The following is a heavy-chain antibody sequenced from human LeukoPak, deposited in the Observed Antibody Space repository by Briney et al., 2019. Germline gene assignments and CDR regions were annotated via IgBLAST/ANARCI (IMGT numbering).Heavy chain of an antibody. J-gene: IGHJ3*02. CDR2: ISYDGSNK. CDR1: GFTFSSYG. V-gene: IGHV3-30*18. D-gene: IGHD3-10*01. Sequence: GGSLRLSCAASGFTFSSYGMHWVRQAPGKGLEWVAVISYDGSNKYYADSVKGRFTISRDNSKNTLYLQMNSLRAEDTAVYYCAKWGSAGAFDIWGQGTMVTVSS. CDR3: AKWGSAGAFDI.